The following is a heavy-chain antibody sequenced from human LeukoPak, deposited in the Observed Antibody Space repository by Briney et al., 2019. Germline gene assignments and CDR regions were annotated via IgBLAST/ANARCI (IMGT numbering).Heavy chain of an antibody. Sequence: SETLSLTCAVYGGSFSGYYWTWIRQTPEKGLEWIGEMNPSGSTSYNPSLKSRVTISVDTSKNQFSLKLSSVTAADTAVYYCARGRQDVTMIVVAMTAVSYYLDVWGKGTTVTVS. D-gene: IGHD3-22*01. CDR2: MNPSGST. CDR3: ARGRQDVTMIVVAMTAVSYYLDV. J-gene: IGHJ6*03. V-gene: IGHV4-34*01. CDR1: GGSFSGYY.